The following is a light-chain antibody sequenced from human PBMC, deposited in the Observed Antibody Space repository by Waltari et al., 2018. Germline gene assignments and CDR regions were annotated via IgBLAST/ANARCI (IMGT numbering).Light chain of an antibody. V-gene: IGLV7-46*01. Sequence: QAVVTQEPSLTVSPGGTVTLTCGSSTGAVTSGHFPDGFQQKPGQAPRTLIYDTSNKHSLTPARYSGCLLGGKAAVTLAGAQPEDEAEYYCLLSYSGARVFGGGTKLTVV. CDR2: DTS. CDR1: TGAVTSGHF. J-gene: IGLJ2*01. CDR3: LLSYSGARV.